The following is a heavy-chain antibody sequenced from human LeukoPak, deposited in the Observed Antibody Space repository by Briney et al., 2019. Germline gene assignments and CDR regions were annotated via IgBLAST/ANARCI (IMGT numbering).Heavy chain of an antibody. Sequence: GESLKISCKGSGYRFTSYWIVWVRQMPGKGPECMGIIYPGHSDTRYSPSFQGQVTISADESSNTAYLQWSSLKASDTAIYYCARHLDGYNPFDYWGQGTLVTVSS. D-gene: IGHD5-24*01. J-gene: IGHJ4*02. CDR3: ARHLDGYNPFDY. CDR1: GYRFTSYW. V-gene: IGHV5-51*01. CDR2: IYPGHSDT.